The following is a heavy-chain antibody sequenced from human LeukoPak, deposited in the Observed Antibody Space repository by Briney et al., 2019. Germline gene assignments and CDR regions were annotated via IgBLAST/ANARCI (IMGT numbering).Heavy chain of an antibody. D-gene: IGHD6-13*01. V-gene: IGHV4-4*07. CDR2: IYTSGST. CDR3: ARGISSSWYNYYYYMDV. CDR1: GGSISSYY. Sequence: LSETLSRTCTVSGGSISSYYWSWIRQPAGKGLEWIGRIYTSGSTNYNPSLKSRVTMSVDTSKNQFSLKLSSVTAADTAVYYCARGISSSWYNYYYYMDVWGKGTTVTISS. J-gene: IGHJ6*03.